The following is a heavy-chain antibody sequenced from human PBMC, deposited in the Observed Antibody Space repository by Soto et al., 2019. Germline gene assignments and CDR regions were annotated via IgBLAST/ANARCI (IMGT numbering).Heavy chain of an antibody. D-gene: IGHD6-13*01. CDR3: AVGYSSSWYYFDY. CDR2: INAGNGNT. CDR1: GYTFTSYA. J-gene: IGHJ4*02. V-gene: IGHV1-3*01. Sequence: SVKVSCKASGYTFTSYAMHWVRQAPGQRLEWMGWINAGNGNTKYSQKFQGRVTITRDTSASTAYMELSSLRSEDTAVYYCAVGYSSSWYYFDYWGQGTLVTVSS.